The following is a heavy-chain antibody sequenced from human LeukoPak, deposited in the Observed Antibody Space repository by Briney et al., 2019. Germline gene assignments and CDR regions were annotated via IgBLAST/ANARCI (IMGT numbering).Heavy chain of an antibody. V-gene: IGHV3-66*01. D-gene: IGHD6-13*01. Sequence: PGGSLRLSCAASGFTFSSYWMSWVRQAPGKGLEWVSVIYSGGSTYYADSVKGRFTISRDNSKNTLYLQMNSLRAEDTAVYYCARDSSSRFDIWGQGTMVTVSS. CDR3: ARDSSSRFDI. CDR2: IYSGGST. CDR1: GFTFSSYW. J-gene: IGHJ3*02.